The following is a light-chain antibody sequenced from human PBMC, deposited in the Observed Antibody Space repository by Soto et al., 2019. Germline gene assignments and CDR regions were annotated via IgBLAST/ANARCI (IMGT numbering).Light chain of an antibody. CDR1: QGISTY. V-gene: IGKV1-9*01. J-gene: IGKJ4*01. CDR3: QQLYSFPLT. CDR2: AAS. Sequence: DIQLTQSPSFLSASVGDRVTTTCRASQGISTYLAWYQQKPGKAPKLLIYAASTLQSGVPSRFSGSGSGTEFALAISSLQPEDFATYYCQQLYSFPLTLGGGTKVDTK.